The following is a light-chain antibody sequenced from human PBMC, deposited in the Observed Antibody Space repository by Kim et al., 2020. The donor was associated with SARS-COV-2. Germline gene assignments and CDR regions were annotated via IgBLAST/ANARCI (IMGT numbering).Light chain of an antibody. CDR3: QQYNNWPYT. CDR1: QSISSN. J-gene: IGKJ2*01. V-gene: IGKV3-15*01. Sequence: EVVMTQSPATLSVSPGGRATLSCRASQSISSNLAWYQHKPGQGPSLLICGASTRAAGIPARFSGSGSGTEFTLTISSLQSEDFVLYFCQQYNNWPYTFGQGTKLEI. CDR2: GAS.